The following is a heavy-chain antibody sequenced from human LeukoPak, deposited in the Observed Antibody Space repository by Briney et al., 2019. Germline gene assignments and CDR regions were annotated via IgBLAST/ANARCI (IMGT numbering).Heavy chain of an antibody. Sequence: ASVKVSCKTSGYTFTSYGISWVRQAPGQGLEWMGWINPNSGGTNYAQKFQGRVTMTRDTSISTAYMELSRLRSDDTAVYYCARDPSYCSGGSCYGDAFDIWGQGTMVTVSS. CDR3: ARDPSYCSGGSCYGDAFDI. D-gene: IGHD2-15*01. CDR2: INPNSGGT. CDR1: GYTFTSYG. J-gene: IGHJ3*02. V-gene: IGHV1-2*02.